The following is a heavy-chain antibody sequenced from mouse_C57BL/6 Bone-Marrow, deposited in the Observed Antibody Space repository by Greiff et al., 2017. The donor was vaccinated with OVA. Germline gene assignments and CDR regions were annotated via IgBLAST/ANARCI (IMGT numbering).Heavy chain of an antibody. D-gene: IGHD1-1*01. CDR3: ARWDYGSRGYAMDY. CDR1: GYTFTDYY. V-gene: IGHV1-19*01. Sequence: VQLQQSGPVLVKPGASVKMSCKASGYTFTDYYMNWVKQSHGKSLEWIGVINPYNGGTSYNQKFKGKATLTVDKSSSTAYMELNSLTSEDSAVYYCARWDYGSRGYAMDYWGQGTSVTVSS. J-gene: IGHJ4*01. CDR2: INPYNGGT.